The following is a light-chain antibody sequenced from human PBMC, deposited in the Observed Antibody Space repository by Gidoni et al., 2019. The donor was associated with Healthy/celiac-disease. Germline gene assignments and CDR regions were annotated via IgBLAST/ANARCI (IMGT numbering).Light chain of an antibody. J-gene: IGKJ3*01. CDR3: QQYNSWPRT. Sequence: VMTQLPATRSVTPGEVATLSCRVSHSVSSNLAWYPQKPGQAPRLLIYGASTRATGIPARFSGSGSGTEFTLTISSLQSEDFAVYYCQQYNSWPRTFGPGTKVDIK. CDR1: HSVSSN. V-gene: IGKV3-15*01. CDR2: GAS.